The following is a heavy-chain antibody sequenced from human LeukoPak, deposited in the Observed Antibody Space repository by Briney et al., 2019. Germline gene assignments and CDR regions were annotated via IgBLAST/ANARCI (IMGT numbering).Heavy chain of an antibody. CDR1: GFTFCSYS. Sequence: GGSLRLSCAASGFTFCSYSMNWVRQAPGKGLEWVSSISSSSSYIYYADSVKGRFTISRDNAKNSLYLQMNSLRAEDTAVYYCARAGHNSSGWYLDYWGQGTLVTVSS. V-gene: IGHV3-21*01. CDR2: ISSSSSYI. D-gene: IGHD6-19*01. J-gene: IGHJ4*02. CDR3: ARAGHNSSGWYLDY.